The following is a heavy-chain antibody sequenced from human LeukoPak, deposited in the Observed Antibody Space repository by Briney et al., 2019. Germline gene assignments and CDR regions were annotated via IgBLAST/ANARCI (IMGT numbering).Heavy chain of an antibody. V-gene: IGHV3-7*01. J-gene: IGHJ4*02. CDR2: IKHDGSEK. Sequence: GGSLRLSCAASGFIFGDYNMNWVRQAPGKGLEWVASIKHDGSEKYYVDSVRGRFTISRDNTMNSLYLQMSSLRAEDTAVYYCATDRGWRTSGYYLYYFEYWGQGTLVTYSS. CDR1: GFIFGDYN. D-gene: IGHD3-3*01. CDR3: ATDRGWRTSGYYLYYFEY.